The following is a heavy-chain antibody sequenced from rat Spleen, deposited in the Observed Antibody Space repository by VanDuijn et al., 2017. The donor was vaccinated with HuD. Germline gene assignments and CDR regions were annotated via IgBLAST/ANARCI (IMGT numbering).Heavy chain of an antibody. J-gene: IGHJ2*01. CDR1: GFTFNNYW. D-gene: IGHD1-10*01. CDR3: AKGDNNYYFDY. V-gene: IGHV5-31*01. CDR2: ISTGGGNT. Sequence: EVHLVESGGGLVQPGGSLKLSCVASGFTFNNYWMTWIRQAPGKGLEWVASISTGGGNTYYRDSVKGQFTLSRDNAKSTLYLQMDSLRSEDTATYYCAKGDNNYYFDYWGQGVMVTVSS.